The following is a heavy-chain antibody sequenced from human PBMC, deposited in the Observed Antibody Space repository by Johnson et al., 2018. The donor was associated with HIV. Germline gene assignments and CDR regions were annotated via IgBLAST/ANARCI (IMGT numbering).Heavy chain of an antibody. J-gene: IGHJ3*02. CDR2: ISYDGSNK. Sequence: QVQLVESGGDLVQPGGSLRLSCAASGFTFNSFWLSWVRQAPGKGLEWVAVISYDGSNKYYADSVKGRFTISLDNSKNSLYLQMNSLRAEDTAFYYCAKDTGAFDIWGQGTMVTVSS. CDR1: GFTFNSFW. CDR3: AKDTGAFDI. D-gene: IGHD4-17*01. V-gene: IGHV3-30*18.